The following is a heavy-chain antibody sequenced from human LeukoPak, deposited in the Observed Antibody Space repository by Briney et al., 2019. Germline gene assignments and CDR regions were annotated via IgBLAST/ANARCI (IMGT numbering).Heavy chain of an antibody. Sequence: GASVKVSCKASGYTFTGYYMHWVRQAPGQGLERMGWINPNSGGTNYAQKFQGWVTMTRDTSISTAYMELSRLRSDDTAVYYCARAGTLTVTTLKYWGQGTLVTVSS. CDR2: INPNSGGT. J-gene: IGHJ4*02. D-gene: IGHD4-17*01. CDR1: GYTFTGYY. V-gene: IGHV1-2*04. CDR3: ARAGTLTVTTLKY.